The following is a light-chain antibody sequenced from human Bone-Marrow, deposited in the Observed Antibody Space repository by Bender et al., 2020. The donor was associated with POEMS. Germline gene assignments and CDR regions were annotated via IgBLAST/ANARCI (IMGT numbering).Light chain of an antibody. CDR2: KDI. Sequence: YVLTQPPAVSVAPGQTARITCSGDVLSRLFAYWYQQKPGQAPVLVIYKDIKRSSGIPERISGSTSGTTVTLTISGVQAEDEADYYCQSLDINGPYRIFGGGTKLTVL. V-gene: IGLV3-25*03. J-gene: IGLJ2*01. CDR1: VLSRLF. CDR3: QSLDINGPYRI.